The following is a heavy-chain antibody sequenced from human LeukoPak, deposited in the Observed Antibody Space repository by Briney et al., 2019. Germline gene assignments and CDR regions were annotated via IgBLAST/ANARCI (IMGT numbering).Heavy chain of an antibody. J-gene: IGHJ4*02. CDR1: GFTFSSYA. CDR3: AKVGSGWPGYYFDY. CDR2: ISSNGGTT. D-gene: IGHD6-19*01. V-gene: IGHV3-64*01. Sequence: GGSLRLSCAASGFTFSSYAMHWVRLSPGKGLEYVSGISSNGGTTSYANSVQGRFTISRDNSKNTLYLQMGSLRGEDMAVYYCAKVGSGWPGYYFDYWGQGTLVTVSS.